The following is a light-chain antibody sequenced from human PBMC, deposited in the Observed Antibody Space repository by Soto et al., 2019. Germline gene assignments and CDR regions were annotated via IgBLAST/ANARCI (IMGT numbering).Light chain of an antibody. J-gene: IGLJ2*01. CDR2: EDT. CDR1: KLGDQY. Sequence: SYELTQPPSVSVSPGQTASITCSGDKLGDQYTCWYQQKPGQSPVLVIYEDTKRPSGIPERFSGSNSGNTATLTISGTQAMDEADYYCQAWDRNTHVVFGGGTKLTVL. V-gene: IGLV3-1*01. CDR3: QAWDRNTHVV.